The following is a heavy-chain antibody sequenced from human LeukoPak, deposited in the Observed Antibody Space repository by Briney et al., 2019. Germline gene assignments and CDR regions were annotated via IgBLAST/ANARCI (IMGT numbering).Heavy chain of an antibody. D-gene: IGHD3-10*01. V-gene: IGHV1-18*01. Sequence: ASVKVSCKASGYTFTSYGISWVRQAPGQGLEWMGWISAYNGNTNYAQKLQGRVTMTRNTSISTAYMELSSLRSEDTAVYYCARGVHGSGSYYGYWGQGTLVTVSS. CDR2: ISAYNGNT. J-gene: IGHJ4*02. CDR1: GYTFTSYG. CDR3: ARGVHGSGSYYGY.